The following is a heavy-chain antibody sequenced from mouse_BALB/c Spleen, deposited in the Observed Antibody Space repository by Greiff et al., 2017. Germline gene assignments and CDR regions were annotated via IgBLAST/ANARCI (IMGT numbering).Heavy chain of an antibody. CDR2: ISDGGSYT. V-gene: IGHV5-4*02. CDR1: GFTFSDYY. D-gene: IGHD1-1*01. J-gene: IGHJ1*01. Sequence: EVQGVESGGGLVKPGGSLKLSCAASGFTFSDYYMYWVRQTPEKRLEWVATISDGGSYTYYPDSVKGRFTISRDNAKNNLYLQMSSLKSEDTAMYYCARDPDYYGSRGYFDVWGAGTTVTVSS. CDR3: ARDPDYYGSRGYFDV.